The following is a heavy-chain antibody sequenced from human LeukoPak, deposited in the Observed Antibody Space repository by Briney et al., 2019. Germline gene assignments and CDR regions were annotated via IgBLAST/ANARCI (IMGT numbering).Heavy chain of an antibody. D-gene: IGHD1-26*01. CDR2: IYWNDDK. CDR1: GFSLSTSGVG. V-gene: IGHV2-5*01. CDR3: AHSLPGGERHSGTTYYFDH. Sequence: SGPTLVNPTQTLTLTCTFSGFSLSTSGVGVGWIRQPPGKALEWLALIYWNDDKRYSSSLKSRLTITKDTSKNQVVLTMTNMDPVDTATYYCAHSLPGGERHSGTTYYFDHWGQGTLVTVSS. J-gene: IGHJ4*02.